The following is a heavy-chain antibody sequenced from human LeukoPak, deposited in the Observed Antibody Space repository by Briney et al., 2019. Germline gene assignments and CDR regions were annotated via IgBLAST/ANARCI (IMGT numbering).Heavy chain of an antibody. J-gene: IGHJ4*02. CDR3: ARDAYYGSEADY. CDR1: GYSFTSYW. D-gene: IGHD3-10*01. Sequence: GESLRISCKCSGYSFTSYWISWVRQMPGKGLEWMGRIDPSDSFTNHSPSFQGHVTISADKSISTAYLQWSSLKASDTAMYYCARDAYYGSEADYWGQGTLVTVSS. CDR2: IDPSDSFT. V-gene: IGHV5-10-1*01.